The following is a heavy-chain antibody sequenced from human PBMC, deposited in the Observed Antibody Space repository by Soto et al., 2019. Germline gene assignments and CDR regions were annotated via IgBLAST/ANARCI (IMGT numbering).Heavy chain of an antibody. CDR3: AKLRTTVTVLYYFDY. Sequence: PGGSLRLSCAACGFTFSSYAMSWVRQGPGNGLEWVSAISGCGGSTYYAYYVKGRFTISRDNSKNTLYLQMNIMRAEDTAVYYCAKLRTTVTVLYYFDYWGQGTLVTVS. J-gene: IGHJ4*02. CDR2: ISGCGGST. CDR1: GFTFSSYA. D-gene: IGHD4-4*01. V-gene: IGHV3-23*01.